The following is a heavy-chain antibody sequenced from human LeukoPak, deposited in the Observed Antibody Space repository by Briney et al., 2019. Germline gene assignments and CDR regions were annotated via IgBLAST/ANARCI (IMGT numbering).Heavy chain of an antibody. D-gene: IGHD3-22*01. CDR2: INPNSGGT. Sequence: ASVKVSCKASGYTFTGYYMHWVRQAPGQGLEWMGWINPNSGGTNYAQKFQGRVTMTRDTSISTAYMGLSRLRSDDTAVYYCARTTYYYDSSGYPGYWGQGTLVTVSS. CDR3: ARTTYYYDSSGYPGY. V-gene: IGHV1-2*02. J-gene: IGHJ4*02. CDR1: GYTFTGYY.